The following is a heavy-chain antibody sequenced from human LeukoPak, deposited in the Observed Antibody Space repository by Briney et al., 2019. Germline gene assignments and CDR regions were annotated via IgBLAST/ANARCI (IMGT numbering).Heavy chain of an antibody. D-gene: IGHD2/OR15-2a*01. Sequence: ASVKVSCKASGYTFSSYGISWVRQAPGRGLEWMGWISAYNGNTNYAQKLQGRVTMTTDTSTSTAYMELRSLRSDDTAVYYCARVAFFYRAPFFDSWGQGTLVTVSS. V-gene: IGHV1-18*01. CDR2: ISAYNGNT. J-gene: IGHJ4*02. CDR1: GYTFSSYG. CDR3: ARVAFFYRAPFFDS.